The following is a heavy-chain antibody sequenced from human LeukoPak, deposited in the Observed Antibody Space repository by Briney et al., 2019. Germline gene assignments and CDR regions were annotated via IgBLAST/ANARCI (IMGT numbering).Heavy chain of an antibody. V-gene: IGHV4-39*07. D-gene: IGHD5-18*01. CDR3: ARKAYSYGYFDY. CDR2: IYYSGST. J-gene: IGHJ4*02. CDR1: GGSISSSSYY. Sequence: SETLSLTCTVSGGSISSSSYYWGWIRQPPGKGLEWIGSIYYSGSTYYNPSLKSRVTISVDTSKNQFSLKLSSVTAADTAVYYCARKAYSYGYFDYWGQGTLVTVSS.